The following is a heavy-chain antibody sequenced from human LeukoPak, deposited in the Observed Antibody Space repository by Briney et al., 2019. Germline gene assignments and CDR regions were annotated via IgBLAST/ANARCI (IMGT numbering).Heavy chain of an antibody. D-gene: IGHD2-2*01. V-gene: IGHV4-39*07. CDR3: ARDREANCSSTSCYRIRAFDI. Sequence: PSETLSLTCTVSGGSISSSSYYWGWIRQPPGKGLEWIGSIYYSGSTYYSPSLKSRVTISVDTSKNQFSLKLSSVTAADTAVYYCARDREANCSSTSCYRIRAFDIWGQGTMVTVSS. CDR1: GGSISSSSYY. CDR2: IYYSGST. J-gene: IGHJ3*02.